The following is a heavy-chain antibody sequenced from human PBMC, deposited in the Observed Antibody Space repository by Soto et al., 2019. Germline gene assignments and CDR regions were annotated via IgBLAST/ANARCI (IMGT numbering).Heavy chain of an antibody. CDR3: ARGVLSAVYCSHFEH. V-gene: IGHV3-33*01. J-gene: IGHJ4*02. CDR2: VRHDGREE. D-gene: IGHD2-15*01. CDR1: GFTFTTYG. Sequence: SLRLSCAASGFTFTTYGMHWVRQAPGKGLEYVAGVRHDGREEYYVDSVRGRVTISRDNYKNMLSLQMNSLRAEDTAVYYCARGVLSAVYCSHFEHWGQGTPVTVSS.